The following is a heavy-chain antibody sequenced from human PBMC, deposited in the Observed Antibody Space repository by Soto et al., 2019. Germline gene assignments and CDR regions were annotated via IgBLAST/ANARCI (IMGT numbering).Heavy chain of an antibody. CDR1: GFTFSSYA. CDR2: ISSNGGST. D-gene: IGHD2-2*01. CDR3: ARDRGYCSSTSCPRYYYYMDV. J-gene: IGHJ6*03. V-gene: IGHV3-64*01. Sequence: GGSLRLSCAASGFTFSSYAMHWVRQAPGKGLEYVSAISSNGGSTYYANSVKGRFTISRDNSKNTLYLQMGSLRAEDMAVYYCARDRGYCSSTSCPRYYYYMDVWGKGTMVTVSS.